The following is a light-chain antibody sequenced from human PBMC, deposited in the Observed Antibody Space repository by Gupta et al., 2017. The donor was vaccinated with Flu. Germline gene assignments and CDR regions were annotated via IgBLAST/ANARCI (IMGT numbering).Light chain of an antibody. V-gene: IGKV1-39*01. CDR2: GAS. CDR1: QNVGVF. CDR3: LQTHSVSPWT. Sequence: IQMTQSPSSLSASVGDRVTITCRASQNVGVFLNWYQQRPGKAPRLLIHGASDLQAGVPLRFRGAGSGTDFTLTISDLQSEDFATYYCLQTHSVSPWTFGQGT. J-gene: IGKJ1*01.